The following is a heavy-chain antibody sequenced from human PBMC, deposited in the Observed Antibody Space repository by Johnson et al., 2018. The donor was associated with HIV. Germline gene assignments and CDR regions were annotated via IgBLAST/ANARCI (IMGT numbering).Heavy chain of an antibody. J-gene: IGHJ3*02. CDR3: ERDGDSSGAGSFDI. CDR2: ISCSGGSI. CDR1: GFTFDNYG. D-gene: IGHD3-22*01. V-gene: IGHV3-20*04. Sequence: VQLVESGGGVVRPGGSLRLSCAASGFTFDNYGMSWVRQAPGKGLEWVSGISCSGGSIYYADSVKGRFTISRDNAKNSLYLQMNSLRAEDTAVYYCERDGDSSGAGSFDIWGQGKMVNVSS.